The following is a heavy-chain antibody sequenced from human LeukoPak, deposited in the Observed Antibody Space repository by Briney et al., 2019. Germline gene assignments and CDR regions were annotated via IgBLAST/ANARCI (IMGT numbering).Heavy chain of an antibody. J-gene: IGHJ5*02. CDR1: GYIFSSYG. D-gene: IGHD3-22*01. Sequence: ASVKVSCKASGYIFSSYGLNWVRQAPGQGLEWLGWISGSNENAIYAQNFQGRVIMTTDTSTRIVYMELRSLRSDDTAVYYCARDINGYYYDSHGYYPTDLWGQGTLVTVSS. V-gene: IGHV1-18*01. CDR3: ARDINGYYYDSHGYYPTDL. CDR2: ISGSNENA.